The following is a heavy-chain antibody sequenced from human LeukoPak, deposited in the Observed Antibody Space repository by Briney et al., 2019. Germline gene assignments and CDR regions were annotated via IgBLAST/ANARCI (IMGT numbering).Heavy chain of an antibody. CDR3: ARAEVYSSSWYYFDY. Sequence: GGSLRLSCAASGFIVSSNYMSWVRQAPGKGLEWVANIKQDGSEKYYVDSVKGRFTISRDNAKNSLYLQMNSLRAEDTAVYYCARAEVYSSSWYYFDYWGQGTLVTVSS. J-gene: IGHJ4*02. D-gene: IGHD6-13*01. CDR2: IKQDGSEK. V-gene: IGHV3-7*01. CDR1: GFIVSSNY.